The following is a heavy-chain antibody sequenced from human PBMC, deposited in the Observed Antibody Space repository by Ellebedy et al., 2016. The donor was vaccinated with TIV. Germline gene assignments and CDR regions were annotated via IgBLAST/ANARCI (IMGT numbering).Heavy chain of an antibody. V-gene: IGHV1-69*13. Sequence: SVKVSCXASGGTFSSYAISWVRQAPGQGLEWMGGIIPIFGTANYAQKFQGRVTITADESTSTAYMELSSLRSEDTAVYYCTVIMGNWFDPWGQGTLVTVSS. J-gene: IGHJ5*02. CDR2: IIPIFGTA. D-gene: IGHD2-8*01. CDR3: TVIMGNWFDP. CDR1: GGTFSSYA.